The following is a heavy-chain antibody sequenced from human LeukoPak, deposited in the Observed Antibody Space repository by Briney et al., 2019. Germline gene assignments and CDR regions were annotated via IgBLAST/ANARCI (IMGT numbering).Heavy chain of an antibody. Sequence: PGGSLRLSCAASGFTFSSYSMNWVRQAPGKGLEWVSYISGTGNVIYDADSVKGRFTISKDNAKKSLYLQMTSLRVEDTAVYYCARASAACYTYRCFFDIWGQGTMVTVSS. CDR1: GFTFSSYS. D-gene: IGHD2-2*02. J-gene: IGHJ3*02. CDR2: ISGTGNVI. V-gene: IGHV3-48*04. CDR3: ARASAACYTYRCFFDI.